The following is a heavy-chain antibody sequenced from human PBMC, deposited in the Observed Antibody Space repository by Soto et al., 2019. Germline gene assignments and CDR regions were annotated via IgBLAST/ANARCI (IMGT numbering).Heavy chain of an antibody. V-gene: IGHV1-2*04. Sequence: VQLVQSGAEVKKPGASVKVSCKASGYTFTGYYMHWVRQAPGQGLEWMGWINPNSGGTNYAQKFQGWVTMTRDTSISTAYMELSRLRSDDTAVYYCARGGSGSYHYYYMDVWGKGTTVTVSS. J-gene: IGHJ6*03. CDR2: INPNSGGT. CDR1: GYTFTGYY. D-gene: IGHD3-10*01. CDR3: ARGGSGSYHYYYMDV.